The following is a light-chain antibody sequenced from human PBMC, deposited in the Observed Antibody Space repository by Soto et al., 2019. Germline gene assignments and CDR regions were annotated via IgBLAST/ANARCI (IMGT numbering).Light chain of an antibody. CDR2: GAS. J-gene: IGKJ5*01. CDR1: QSVSSN. CDR3: QQYNNWPPT. V-gene: IGKV3-15*01. Sequence: EIVMTQTPAPLSVSPGERNTLSCRASQSVSSNLAWYQQKHGQXPRXXIFGASTRATGIPARFSGSGSGTELTITISSLQSEDGEVYYCQQYNNWPPTFGQGTRLEIK.